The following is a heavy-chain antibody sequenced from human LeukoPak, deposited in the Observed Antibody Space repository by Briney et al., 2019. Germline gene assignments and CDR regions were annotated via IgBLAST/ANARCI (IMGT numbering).Heavy chain of an antibody. Sequence: ASVKVSCKASGYTFTGYHMHWVRQAPGQGLEWMGWISAYNGNTNYAQKLQGRVTMTTDTSTSTAYMELRSLRSDDTAVYYCARARGIAVAGGSFDPWGQGTLVTVSS. CDR3: ARARGIAVAGGSFDP. V-gene: IGHV1-18*04. CDR2: ISAYNGNT. D-gene: IGHD6-19*01. J-gene: IGHJ5*02. CDR1: GYTFTGYH.